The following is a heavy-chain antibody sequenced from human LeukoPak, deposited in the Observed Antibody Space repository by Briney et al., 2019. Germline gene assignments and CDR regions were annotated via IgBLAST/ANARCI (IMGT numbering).Heavy chain of an antibody. CDR3: ARIEAYSSSWYYFDY. J-gene: IGHJ4*02. D-gene: IGHD6-13*01. V-gene: IGHV5-51*01. CDR2: IYPGDSDT. CDR1: GYSFTSYW. Sequence: GESLKISCKGSGYSFTSYWIGWVRQMPGKGLEWMGIIYPGDSDTRYSPSFQGQVTISADKSISTAYLQWSSLKASDTAMYYRARIEAYSSSWYYFDYWGQGTLVTVSS.